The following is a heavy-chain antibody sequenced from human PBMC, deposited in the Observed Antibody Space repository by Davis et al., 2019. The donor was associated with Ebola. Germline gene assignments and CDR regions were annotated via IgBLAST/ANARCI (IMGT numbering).Heavy chain of an antibody. D-gene: IGHD6-6*01. CDR3: ATTPRAIAARPLDY. J-gene: IGHJ4*02. V-gene: IGHV1-3*01. Sequence: KFQGRVTITRDTSASTAYMELSSLRSEDTAVYYCATTPRAIAARPLDYWGQGTLVTVSS.